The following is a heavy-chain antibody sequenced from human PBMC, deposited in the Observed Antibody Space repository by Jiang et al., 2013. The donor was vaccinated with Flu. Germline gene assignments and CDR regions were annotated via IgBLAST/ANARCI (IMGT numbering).Heavy chain of an antibody. D-gene: IGHD3-16*01. V-gene: IGHV3-49*03. CDR1: GFTFSDFA. CDR3: TRVDHLGDSDDFDF. Sequence: VQLVESGGGLVQPGGSLRLSCSTSGFTFSDFAVTWFRQAPGKGLEWVGFITSKAYAYATRYATSVRGRFTISRDDSESIAYLQMNSLKTDDTAVYFCTRVDHLGDSDDFDFWGQGTPGHRLL. CDR2: ITSKAYAYAT. J-gene: IGHJ4*02.